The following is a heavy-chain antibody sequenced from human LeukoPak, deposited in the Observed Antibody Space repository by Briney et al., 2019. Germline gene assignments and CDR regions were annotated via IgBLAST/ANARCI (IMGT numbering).Heavy chain of an antibody. CDR2: IYTSGST. CDR1: GGSISSGSYY. CDR3: ARGRELPAEYFQH. V-gene: IGHV4-61*02. Sequence: SETLSLTCTVSGGSISSGSYYWSWIRQPAGKGLEWVGRIYTSGSTNYNPSLKSRVTISVDTSQNQSSLKLSSVTAADTAVYYCARGRELPAEYFQHWGQGTLVTVSS. J-gene: IGHJ1*01. D-gene: IGHD1-26*01.